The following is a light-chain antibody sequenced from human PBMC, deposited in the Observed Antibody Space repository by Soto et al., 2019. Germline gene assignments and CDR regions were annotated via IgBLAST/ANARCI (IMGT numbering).Light chain of an antibody. Sequence: DIQIAQSPSNLYAYVGDRVTITCRASQSIGRWLAWYQQKPGRAPKVLISDASSLKSGVPSRFRGSGSWTEFTLIISSLQPDDFATDHCQQFNNYPWTFGQGTKVDIK. J-gene: IGKJ1*01. V-gene: IGKV1-5*01. CDR1: QSIGRW. CDR3: QQFNNYPWT. CDR2: DAS.